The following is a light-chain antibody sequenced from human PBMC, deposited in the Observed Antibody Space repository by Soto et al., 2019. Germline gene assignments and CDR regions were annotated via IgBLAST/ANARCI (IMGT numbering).Light chain of an antibody. J-gene: IGKJ4*01. CDR2: VAS. Sequence: DIQMTQSPSSVSASVGDRVSITCRASHDIKNFLTWFQQKPGKAPKSLISVASRLQSGVPSRFSGSGSVTVFTLTISSLQPEDFATYYCQQYNTYPPTFGGGTKVEIK. CDR1: HDIKNF. CDR3: QQYNTYPPT. V-gene: IGKV1-16*01.